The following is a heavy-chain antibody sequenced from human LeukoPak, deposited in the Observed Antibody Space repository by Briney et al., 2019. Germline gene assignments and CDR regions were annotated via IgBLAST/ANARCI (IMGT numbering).Heavy chain of an antibody. CDR2: ISSSSSYI. CDR1: GFTFSSYS. CDR3: ARDSNYQLLPNWFDP. D-gene: IGHD2-2*01. J-gene: IGHJ5*02. Sequence: GGSLRLSCAASGFTFSSYSMNWVRQAPGEGLEWVSSISSSSSYIYYADSVKGRFTISRDNAKNSLYLQMNSLRAEDTAVYYCARDSNYQLLPNWFDPWGQGTLVTVSS. V-gene: IGHV3-21*01.